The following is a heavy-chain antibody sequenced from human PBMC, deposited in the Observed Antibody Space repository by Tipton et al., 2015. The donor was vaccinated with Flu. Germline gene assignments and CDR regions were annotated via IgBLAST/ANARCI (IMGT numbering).Heavy chain of an antibody. CDR2: IYYSGNT. J-gene: IGHJ3*02. CDR3: SSYYIRAFDI. V-gene: IGHV4-59*01. CDR1: GASINNYY. D-gene: IGHD3-10*01. Sequence: TLSLTCTVSGASINNYYWSWIRQPPGKGLEWIGYIYYSGNTNYNPSLKSRVTMSLDASKSHFSLKLSSVTAADTAMYYCSSYYIRAFDIWGQVTMVTVSS.